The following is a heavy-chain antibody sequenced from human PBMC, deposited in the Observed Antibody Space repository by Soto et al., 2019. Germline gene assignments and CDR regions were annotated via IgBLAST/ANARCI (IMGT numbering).Heavy chain of an antibody. D-gene: IGHD6-19*01. Sequence: QVLLVQSGAEVKKPGSSVKVSCKASGGTFNTYSFTWVRRAPGQGLEWLGGIVPVAGRVNYAQKFRGRVTLTADESTSTGYMEISGLTSDDTAIYYCTRPSYASGFAFDPWGQGTLVTVSS. V-gene: IGHV1-69*01. CDR3: TRPSYASGFAFDP. J-gene: IGHJ5*02. CDR1: GGTFNTYS. CDR2: IVPVAGRV.